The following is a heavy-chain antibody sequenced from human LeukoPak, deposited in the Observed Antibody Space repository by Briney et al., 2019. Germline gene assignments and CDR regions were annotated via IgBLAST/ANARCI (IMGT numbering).Heavy chain of an antibody. V-gene: IGHV3-23*01. CDR2: ISGSGDST. CDR3: AKDYYASGTYRHFDY. D-gene: IGHD3-10*01. J-gene: IGHJ4*02. CDR1: GFTFSSYA. Sequence: GGSLRLSCAASGFTFSSYAMSWVRQAPGKGLEWVSVISGSGDSTYYPDSVKGRFTISRDNSKNTLYLQMNSLSAEDTAVYYCAKDYYASGTYRHFDYWGQGTLVTVSS.